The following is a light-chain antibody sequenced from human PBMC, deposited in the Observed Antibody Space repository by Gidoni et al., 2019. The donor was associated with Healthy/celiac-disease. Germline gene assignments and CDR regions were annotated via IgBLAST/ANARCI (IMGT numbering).Light chain of an antibody. CDR1: RSDVGGYNY. J-gene: IGLJ1*01. Sequence: QSALTQPRSVSGSPGQSVTISCTGTRSDVGGYNYVSWYQQHPGKAPKLMIYDVSKRPSGVPDRFSGSKSGNTASLTISGLQAEDEDDYYCCSYAGSFYVFGTGTKVTVL. CDR2: DVS. CDR3: CSYAGSFYV. V-gene: IGLV2-11*01.